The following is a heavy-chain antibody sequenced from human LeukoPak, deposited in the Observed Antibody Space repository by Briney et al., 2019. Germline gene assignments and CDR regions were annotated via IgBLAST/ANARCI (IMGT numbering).Heavy chain of an antibody. CDR3: ARIEDVTRGYNHAYYFDY. V-gene: IGHV4-38-2*02. CDR2: IFHNGNT. D-gene: IGHD5-18*01. CDR1: GYSISSDYY. J-gene: IGHJ4*02. Sequence: SETLSLTCTVSGYSISSDYYWGWIRQPPGRGLEWIGNIFHNGNTYYNPSLKSRVTMSIDTSKKQFSLKLRTATAADTAVYYCARIEDVTRGYNHAYYFDYWGQGTLVTVSS.